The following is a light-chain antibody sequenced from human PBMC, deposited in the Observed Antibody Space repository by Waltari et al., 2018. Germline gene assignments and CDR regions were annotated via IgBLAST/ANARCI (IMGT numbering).Light chain of an antibody. CDR2: GAS. CDR3: QKYGILPAT. Sequence: EIVLTQSPGTLSLSPGERASLSCRASQNVNYNFLVWYHQTPGQAPRLLIHGASSRAIGIPDRFSGSGSGTNFTLTISKLEPEDFGVYYWQKYGILPATFGGGTKVEIK. J-gene: IGKJ4*01. V-gene: IGKV3-20*01. CDR1: QNVNYNF.